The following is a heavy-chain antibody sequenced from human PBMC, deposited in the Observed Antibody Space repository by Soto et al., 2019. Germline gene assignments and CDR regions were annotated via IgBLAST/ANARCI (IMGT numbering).Heavy chain of an antibody. Sequence: GGSLRLSCAASGFTFSSYAMSWVRQAPGKGLEWVSEISGSGGSTYYADSVKGRFTVSRDNSKNTLYLQMNSLRAEDTAVYYCAKDRDQSFTVTNFDYWGQGTLVTVSS. V-gene: IGHV3-23*01. CDR1: GFTFSSYA. D-gene: IGHD4-17*01. J-gene: IGHJ4*02. CDR3: AKDRDQSFTVTNFDY. CDR2: ISGSGGST.